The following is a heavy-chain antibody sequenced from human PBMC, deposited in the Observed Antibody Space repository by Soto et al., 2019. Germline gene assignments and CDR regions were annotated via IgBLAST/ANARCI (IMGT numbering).Heavy chain of an antibody. CDR3: ARSILDMWYLGYYYYYYGMDV. CDR1: GGTFSSYA. V-gene: IGHV1-69*13. D-gene: IGHD2-15*01. J-gene: IGHJ6*02. Sequence: SVKVSCKASGGTFSSYAISWVRQAPGQGLEWMGGIIPIFGTANYAQKFQGRVTITADESTSTAYMELSSLRSEDTAVYYCARSILDMWYLGYYYYYYGMDVWGQGTTVTVSS. CDR2: IIPIFGTA.